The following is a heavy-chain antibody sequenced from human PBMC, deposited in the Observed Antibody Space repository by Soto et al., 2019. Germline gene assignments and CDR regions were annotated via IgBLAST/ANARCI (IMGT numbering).Heavy chain of an antibody. CDR2: ISYDGSNK. Sequence: PGGSLRLSCAASGFTFSSYGIHWVRQAPGKGLEWVAFISYDGSNKYYADSVKGRFTISRDNSKNTLYLEMNSLTAEDTAVYYCAKDGLSSSTSYSYADYWGQGTLVTVS. J-gene: IGHJ4*02. CDR3: AKDGLSSSTSYSYADY. V-gene: IGHV3-30*18. D-gene: IGHD2-2*01. CDR1: GFTFSSYG.